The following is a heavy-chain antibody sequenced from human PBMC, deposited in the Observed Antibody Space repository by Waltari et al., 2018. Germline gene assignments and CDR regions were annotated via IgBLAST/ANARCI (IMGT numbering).Heavy chain of an antibody. D-gene: IGHD3-10*01. V-gene: IGHV3-74*01. CDR1: GFRFSNYW. CDR3: ARLAPRTYRSPVPGRHYYYGMDV. Sequence: EEQLLESGGGLVQPGDSLRLSCAGSGFRFSNYWMNWVRQAPGKGLVEVGRISNEETSISYADSVKGRFTISRDNAKNTVYLQMKRLRVEDTAVYYCARLAPRTYRSPVPGRHYYYGMDVWGQGTTVTVSS. CDR2: ISNEETSI. J-gene: IGHJ6*02.